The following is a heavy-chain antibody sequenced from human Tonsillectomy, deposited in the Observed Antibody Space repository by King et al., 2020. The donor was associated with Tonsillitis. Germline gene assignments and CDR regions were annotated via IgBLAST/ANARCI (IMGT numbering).Heavy chain of an antibody. Sequence: QLQESGPGLVKPSETLSLTCTVSGGSISSSSYYWGWIRQPPGQGLEWIGSIYYSGSTYYNPSLKSRVTISVDTSKNQFSLKLSSVTAADTAVYYWSRATYYYGSGSYFRQLPNAFDIWGQGTMVTVS. CDR2: IYYSGST. V-gene: IGHV4-39*07. CDR3: SRATYYYGSGSYFRQLPNAFDI. J-gene: IGHJ3*02. CDR1: GGSISSSSYY. D-gene: IGHD3-10*01.